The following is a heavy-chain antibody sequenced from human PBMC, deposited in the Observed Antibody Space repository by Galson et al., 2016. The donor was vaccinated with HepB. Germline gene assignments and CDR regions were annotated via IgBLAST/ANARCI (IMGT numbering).Heavy chain of an antibody. CDR3: VTQRIDLWGIIDY. D-gene: IGHD3-16*01. J-gene: IGHJ4*02. V-gene: IGHV3-73*01. Sequence: SLRLSCAASGFTFTDSGMHWVRQASGKGLEWIGRVRSKAYNYATTYTASVKGRFTISRDDSKDTAYLQMNSLKTEDTAVYFCVTQRIDLWGIIDYWGQGTLVTVSS. CDR2: VRSKAYNYAT. CDR1: GFTFTDSG.